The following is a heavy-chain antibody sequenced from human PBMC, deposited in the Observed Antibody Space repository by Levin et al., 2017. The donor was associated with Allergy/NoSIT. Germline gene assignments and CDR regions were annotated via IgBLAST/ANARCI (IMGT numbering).Heavy chain of an antibody. CDR3: ARGEVTYDILTGYFPGYFDH. CDR2: IYYGGNT. D-gene: IGHD3-9*01. CDR1: CGSFSGSRYS. J-gene: IGHJ4*02. V-gene: IGHV4-39*01. Sequence: SQTLSLPCTVSCGSFSGSRYSWGWLRQSPGKGLEWIGDIIYYGGNTYYNPSLESRVTISVDTSKIQFYLKLYSVTAADTAVYYCARGEVTYDILTGYFPGYFDHWGQGILVTVSS.